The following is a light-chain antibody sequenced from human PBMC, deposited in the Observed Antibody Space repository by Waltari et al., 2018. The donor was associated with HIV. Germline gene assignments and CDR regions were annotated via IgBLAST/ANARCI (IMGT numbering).Light chain of an antibody. CDR2: RDN. J-gene: IGLJ2*01. Sequence: QSALTQPPSASGTPGQRVTISCSGSSSNVGRNAVYWYQKLPGSAPQLVIYRDNQRPPGVSGLFSGSKAGAAASLAISGLRSEDEADFYCSTRDDSLKDVLFGGGTKLTVL. CDR3: STRDDSLKDVL. V-gene: IGLV1-47*01. CDR1: SSNVGRNA.